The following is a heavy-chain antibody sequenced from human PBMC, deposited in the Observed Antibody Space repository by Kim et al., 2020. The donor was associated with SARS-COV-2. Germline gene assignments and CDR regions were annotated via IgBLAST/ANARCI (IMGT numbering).Heavy chain of an antibody. CDR1: GFTVSSNY. J-gene: IGHJ4*02. CDR3: ARGGDSGAYDGRRVRYYFDY. V-gene: IGHV3-53*01. CDR2: IFTGGSP. Sequence: GGSLRLSCAASGFTVSSNYMSWVRQAPGKGLEWVSVIFTGGSPYYADSVKGRFAISRDNSRNTLYLQMNSLRADDTAVYYCARGGDSGAYDGRRVRYYFDYWGQGILVTVSS. D-gene: IGHD3-22*01.